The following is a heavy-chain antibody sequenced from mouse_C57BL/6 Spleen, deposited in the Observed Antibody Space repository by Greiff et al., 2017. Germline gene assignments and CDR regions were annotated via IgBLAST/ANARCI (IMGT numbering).Heavy chain of an antibody. CDR1: GYTFTSYG. D-gene: IGHD2-4*01. J-gene: IGHJ4*01. CDR3: ARSDYNYYAMDY. CDR2: IYPRSGNT. V-gene: IGHV1-81*01. Sequence: VQRVESGAELARPGASVKLSCKASGYTFTSYGISWVKQRTGQGLEWIGEIYPRSGNTYYNEKFKGKATLTADKSSSTAYMELRSLTSEDSAVYFCARSDYNYYAMDYWGQGTSVTVSS.